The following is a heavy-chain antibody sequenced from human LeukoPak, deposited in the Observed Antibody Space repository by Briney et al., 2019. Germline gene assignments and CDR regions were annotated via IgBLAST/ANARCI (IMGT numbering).Heavy chain of an antibody. J-gene: IGHJ5*02. Sequence: GGSLRLSCAASGFTFSSYAMHWVRQAPGKGLEWVAVISYDGSNKYYADSVKGRFTISRDNSKNTLYLQMNSLRAEDTAVYYCVRGQFYDILTWGQGTLVTVSS. CDR2: ISYDGSNK. CDR3: VRGQFYDILT. V-gene: IGHV3-30-3*01. D-gene: IGHD3-9*01. CDR1: GFTFSSYA.